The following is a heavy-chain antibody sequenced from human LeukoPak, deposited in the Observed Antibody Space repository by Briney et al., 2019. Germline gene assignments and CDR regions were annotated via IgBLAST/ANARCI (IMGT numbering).Heavy chain of an antibody. J-gene: IGHJ4*02. Sequence: PSETLSLTCTVSGGSLTRYYWSWLRQPPGKGLKWIGYISDIGSTNSNPSLKSRVTMSLDTSKNQFSLKVSSVTAADTAVYYCARDVFRGFDSWGQGTLVTVSS. CDR2: ISDIGST. D-gene: IGHD2-21*01. V-gene: IGHV4-59*01. CDR1: GGSLTRYY. CDR3: ARDVFRGFDS.